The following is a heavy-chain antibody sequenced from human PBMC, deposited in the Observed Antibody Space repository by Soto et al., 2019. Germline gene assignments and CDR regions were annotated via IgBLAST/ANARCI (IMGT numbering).Heavy chain of an antibody. CDR3: AKDTYYDRALDY. Sequence: VQLVESGGGLVQPGRSLRLSCAASGFTFDDYAMHWVRQAPGKGLEWVSGISWNSGSIGYADSVKGRFTISRDNAKNSLYLQMNSLRAEDTALYYCAKDTYYDRALDYWGQGTLVTVSS. D-gene: IGHD3-22*01. CDR1: GFTFDDYA. CDR2: ISWNSGSI. V-gene: IGHV3-9*01. J-gene: IGHJ4*02.